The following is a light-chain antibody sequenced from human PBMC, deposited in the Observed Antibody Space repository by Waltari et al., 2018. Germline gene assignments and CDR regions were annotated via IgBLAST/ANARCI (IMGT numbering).Light chain of an antibody. Sequence: DIVMTPSPDSLTVSLGERATINCKSNQTVLYTSNKKNNLGWYQQRTGQPPKLLIYWASTRESGVPDRFSGSWSGTDFTLTISSLQAEDVAVYYCQQYFNTPYTFGPGTKLEIK. V-gene: IGKV4-1*01. CDR2: WAS. CDR1: QTVLYTSNKKNN. CDR3: QQYFNTPYT. J-gene: IGKJ2*01.